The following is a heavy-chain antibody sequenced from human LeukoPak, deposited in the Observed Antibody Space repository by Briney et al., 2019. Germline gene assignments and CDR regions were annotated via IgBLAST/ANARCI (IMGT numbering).Heavy chain of an antibody. Sequence: PVLSLRLSCAASGFTFSDHYMDSVRQAPGKWLEWVGRSRNKANSYTTEYASSVKGRFTISRDDSKNSLYLQMNSLKPEHTAVYYCARGDILTGYYSDYWGQGTLVTVSS. CDR2: SRNKANSYTT. J-gene: IGHJ4*02. D-gene: IGHD3-9*01. CDR3: ARGDILTGYYSDY. CDR1: GFTFSDHY. V-gene: IGHV3-72*01.